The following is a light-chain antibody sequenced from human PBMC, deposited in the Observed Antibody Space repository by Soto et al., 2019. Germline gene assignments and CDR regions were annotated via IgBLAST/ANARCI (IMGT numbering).Light chain of an antibody. V-gene: IGKV3-11*01. CDR1: QGVSSY. J-gene: IGKJ5*01. CDR3: QQRSNWPPIP. Sequence: EIVLTQSPATLSLSPGERATLSCGASQGVSSYLAWYQQKPGQAPRLLIYDASNRATGIPARFSGSGSGTDFTLTISSLEPEDFAVYYCQQRSNWPPIPFGQGTRLE. CDR2: DAS.